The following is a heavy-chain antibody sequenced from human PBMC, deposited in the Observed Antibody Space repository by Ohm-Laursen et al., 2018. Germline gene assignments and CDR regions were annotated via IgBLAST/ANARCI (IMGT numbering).Heavy chain of an antibody. CDR1: GFTFSSYE. CDR2: ISSSSSYI. J-gene: IGHJ6*02. Sequence: SLRLSCAASGFTFSSYEMNWVRQAPGKGLEWVSSISSSSSYIYYADSVKSRFTISRDNAKNSLYLQMNSLRAEDTAVYYCARDLVASYGMDVWGQGTTVTVSS. V-gene: IGHV3-21*01. CDR3: ARDLVASYGMDV. D-gene: IGHD6-6*01.